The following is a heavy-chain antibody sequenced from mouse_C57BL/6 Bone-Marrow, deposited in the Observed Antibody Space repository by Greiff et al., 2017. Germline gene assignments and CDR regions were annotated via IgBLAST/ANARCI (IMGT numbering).Heavy chain of an antibody. CDR1: GYTFTSYW. CDR2: IYPGSGST. J-gene: IGHJ2*01. D-gene: IGHD2-3*01. V-gene: IGHV1-55*01. CDR3: APMISYYVDY. Sequence: VQLQQPGAELVKPGASVKMSCKASGYTFTSYWITWVKQRPGQGLEWIGDIYPGSGSTNYNEKFKSKATLTVDTASSTAYMQLRSLTSEDSAVEYGAPMISYYVDYWGQGTTLTVSS.